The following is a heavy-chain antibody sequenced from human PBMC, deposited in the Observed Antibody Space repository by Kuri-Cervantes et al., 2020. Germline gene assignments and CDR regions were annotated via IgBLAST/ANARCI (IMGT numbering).Heavy chain of an antibody. V-gene: IGHV3-30*18. CDR2: ISYDGSNK. CDR1: GFTFSSYG. D-gene: IGHD1-26*01. Sequence: GGSLRLSCVASGFTFSSYGMHWVRQAPGKGLEWVAVISYDGSNKYYADSVKGRFTISRDNSKNTLYLQMNSLRAEDTAVYYCAKLSGSYPFDYWGQGTLVTVSS. CDR3: AKLSGSYPFDY. J-gene: IGHJ4*02.